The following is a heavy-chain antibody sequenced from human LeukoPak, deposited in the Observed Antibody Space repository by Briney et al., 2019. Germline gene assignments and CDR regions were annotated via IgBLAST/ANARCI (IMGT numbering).Heavy chain of an antibody. J-gene: IGHJ4*02. D-gene: IGHD2-2*01. V-gene: IGHV3-23*01. CDR1: RFTFSSYA. CDR2: ISGSGGST. CDR3: ARGPVPDIWTSYYFDY. Sequence: GGSLRLSCAASRFTFSSYAMSWVRQAPGKGLEWVSAISGSGGSTYYADSVKGRFTISRENSKNTLYLQMNSLRAEGTAVYYCARGPVPDIWTSYYFDYWGQGTLVTVSS.